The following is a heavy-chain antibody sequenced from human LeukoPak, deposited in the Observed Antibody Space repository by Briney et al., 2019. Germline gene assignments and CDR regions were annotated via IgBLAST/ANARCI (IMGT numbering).Heavy chain of an antibody. D-gene: IGHD2-2*01. CDR2: INSAGATF. Sequence: GGSLRLSCVASGFTFSTSSMNWVRQAPGKGLEWISYINSAGATFYYADSVKGRFIISRDNAKNLLFLQMNNLRAEDSAMYYCARDVGFVVVPAVFDSWGQGTLVTVPS. CDR1: GFTFSTSS. V-gene: IGHV3-48*01. CDR3: ARDVGFVVVPAVFDS. J-gene: IGHJ4*02.